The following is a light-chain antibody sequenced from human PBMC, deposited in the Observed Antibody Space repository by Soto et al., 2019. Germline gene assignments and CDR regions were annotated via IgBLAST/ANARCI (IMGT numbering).Light chain of an antibody. CDR3: SSYTGSSTLV. CDR1: SSNIGNNY. CDR2: EVS. J-gene: IGLJ1*01. V-gene: IGLV2-14*01. Sequence: QSVLTQPPSVSAAPGQKVTISCSGSSSNIGNNYVSWYQQHPGKVPKLMIYEVSNRPSGVSNRFSGSKSGNTASLTISGLQAEDEADYYCSSYTGSSTLVFGTGTKVTVL.